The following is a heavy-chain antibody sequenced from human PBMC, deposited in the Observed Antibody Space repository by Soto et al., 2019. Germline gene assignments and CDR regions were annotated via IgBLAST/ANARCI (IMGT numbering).Heavy chain of an antibody. J-gene: IGHJ6*03. CDR1: GFTFSNYL. D-gene: IGHD2-21*01. Sequence: GGSLRLSCAASGFTFSNYLIGWARQVPGKGPEWVATIKQDGSATFFVDSVKGRFTVSRDNAKNSLYLQMNSLRAEDTAVYYCAKYCGGSACNPSYYYYYIDVWAKGTTVNVSS. CDR2: IKQDGSAT. V-gene: IGHV3-7*01. CDR3: AKYCGGSACNPSYYYYYIDV.